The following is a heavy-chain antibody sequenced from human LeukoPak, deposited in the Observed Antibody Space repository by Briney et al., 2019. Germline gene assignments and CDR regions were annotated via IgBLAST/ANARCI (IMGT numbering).Heavy chain of an antibody. D-gene: IGHD2-21*02. CDR1: GFTFSGYS. V-gene: IGHV3-7*01. CDR2: INQDGSKK. Sequence: GGSLRLSCAASGFTFSGYSMIWVRQAPGKGLEWVANINQDGSKKVYADSMKGRFTISRDNAKESFYLQLNSLRADDTAVYYCAKWGPHCVGDYCPALDSWGQGTLVTVSS. J-gene: IGHJ4*02. CDR3: AKWGPHCVGDYCPALDS.